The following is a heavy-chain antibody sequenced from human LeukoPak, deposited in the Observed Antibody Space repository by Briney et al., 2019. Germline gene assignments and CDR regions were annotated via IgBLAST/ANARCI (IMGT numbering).Heavy chain of an antibody. Sequence: SETLSLTCTVSRGSISSYYWSWIRQPPGKGLEWIGYIYYSGSTNYNPSLKSRVTISVDTSKNQFSLKLSSVTAADTAVYYCARDGGKGYDSSGSLIDYWGQGTLVTVSS. CDR1: RGSISSYY. J-gene: IGHJ4*02. D-gene: IGHD3-22*01. CDR3: ARDGGKGYDSSGSLIDY. V-gene: IGHV4-59*12. CDR2: IYYSGST.